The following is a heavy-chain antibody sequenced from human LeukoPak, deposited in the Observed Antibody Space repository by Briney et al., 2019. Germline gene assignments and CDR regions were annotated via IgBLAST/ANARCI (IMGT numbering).Heavy chain of an antibody. Sequence: GGSLRLSCAASGFTFSNHWMHWVRQAPGKGLVWVSRINIDESRTNYADSVKGRFTISRDNAKTTLYLQMNTPRAEDTAVYYCARETAVSGGIFFDFWGQGTLVTVSS. CDR1: GFTFSNHW. CDR2: INIDESRT. CDR3: ARETAVSGGIFFDF. D-gene: IGHD3-10*01. J-gene: IGHJ4*02. V-gene: IGHV3-74*01.